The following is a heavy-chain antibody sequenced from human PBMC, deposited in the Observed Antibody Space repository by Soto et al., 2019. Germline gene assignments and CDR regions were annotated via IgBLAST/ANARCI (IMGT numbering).Heavy chain of an antibody. CDR2: IYYSGST. V-gene: IGHV4-39*01. Sequence: QLQLQESGPGLVKPSETLSLTCTVSGGSISSSSYYWGWIRQPPGKGLEWIGSIYYSGSTYYNPSLKSRVTISVDTSKNQFSLKLSSVTAADTAVYYCARRRSELAARSGYWFDPWGQGTLVTVSS. D-gene: IGHD6-6*01. CDR3: ARRRSELAARSGYWFDP. J-gene: IGHJ5*02. CDR1: GGSISSSSYY.